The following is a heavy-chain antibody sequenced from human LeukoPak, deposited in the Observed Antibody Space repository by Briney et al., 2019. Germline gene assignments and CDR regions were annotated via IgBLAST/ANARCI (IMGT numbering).Heavy chain of an antibody. V-gene: IGHV4-59*01. Sequence: SETLSLTCTVSGGSFSSYYWSWIRQPPGKGLEWIGYIYYSGSTNHNPSLKSRVTISIDTSKNQFSLKVSSVTAADTAVYYCARVAAPGTYKTVFDYWGQGTLDTVSS. CDR2: IYYSGST. J-gene: IGHJ4*02. D-gene: IGHD6-13*01. CDR3: ARVAAPGTYKTVFDY. CDR1: GGSFSSYY.